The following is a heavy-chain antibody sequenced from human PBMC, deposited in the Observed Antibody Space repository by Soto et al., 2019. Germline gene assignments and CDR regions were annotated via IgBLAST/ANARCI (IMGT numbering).Heavy chain of an antibody. D-gene: IGHD1-1*01. CDR1: GGTFRRYT. V-gene: IGHV1-69*06. J-gene: IGHJ4*02. CDR2: IIAAFGTA. CDR3: ASEWPTDSGDDGNGVDY. Sequence: QVPLVQSGAEVQKPGSSVKVSCTVSGGTFRRYTISWVRQAPGQGLEWLGGIIAAFGTAAYAQKFQGRVTDTADKATSTAYREQISLRAEDTAMDDGASEWPTDSGDDGNGVDYWGQGTMVTVSS.